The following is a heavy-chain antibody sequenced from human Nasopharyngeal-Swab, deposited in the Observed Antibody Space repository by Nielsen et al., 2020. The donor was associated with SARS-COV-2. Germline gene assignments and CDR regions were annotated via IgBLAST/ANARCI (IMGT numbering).Heavy chain of an antibody. CDR2: IILILGIA. V-gene: IGHV1-69*04. Sequence: SVKVSCKASGGTFSSYAISWVRQAPGQGLEWMGRIILILGIANYAQKFQGRVTITADKSTSTAYMELSSLGSEDTAVYYCAREYCSGGSCYGNYGMDVWGQGTTVTVSS. J-gene: IGHJ6*02. D-gene: IGHD2-15*01. CDR3: AREYCSGGSCYGNYGMDV. CDR1: GGTFSSYA.